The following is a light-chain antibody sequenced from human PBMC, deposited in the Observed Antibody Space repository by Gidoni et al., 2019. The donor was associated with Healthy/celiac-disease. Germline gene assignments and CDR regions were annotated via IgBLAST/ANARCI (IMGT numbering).Light chain of an antibody. CDR1: QSVRSSY. CDR2: GAS. V-gene: IGKV3-20*01. Sequence: ETVLTQSPVALSLSPGERATLSCRASQSVRSSYLAWYQQKPGQAPRLLIYGASSRATGIPDRFSGSGSGTDFTLTISRLEPEDFAVYYCQQYSTFGQGTRLEIK. J-gene: IGKJ5*01. CDR3: QQYST.